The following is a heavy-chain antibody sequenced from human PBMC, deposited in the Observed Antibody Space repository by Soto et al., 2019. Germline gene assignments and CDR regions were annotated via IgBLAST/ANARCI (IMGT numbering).Heavy chain of an antibody. CDR3: ARGGYYYDSSGYLTEDY. Sequence: PGGPLRLYCAASGFTFSSYGMHWVRQAPGKGLEWVAVIWYDGSNKYYADSVKGRFTISRDNSKNTLYLQMNSLRAEDTAVYYCARGGYYYDSSGYLTEDYWGQGTLVTVSS. CDR1: GFTFSSYG. D-gene: IGHD3-22*01. CDR2: IWYDGSNK. J-gene: IGHJ4*02. V-gene: IGHV3-33*01.